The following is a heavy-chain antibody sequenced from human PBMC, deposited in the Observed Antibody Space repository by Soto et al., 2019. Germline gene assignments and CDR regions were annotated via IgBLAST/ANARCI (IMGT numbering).Heavy chain of an antibody. Sequence: LSLTCTVSGGSISSGGYYWSWIRQHPGKGLEWIGYIYYSGRTYYSPSLHSRVSIAVDTTENQFSLKLTSVTAADTSVYYCARGSFSSSSSWFDPWGRGTLVTVSS. J-gene: IGHJ5*02. CDR3: ARGSFSSSSSWFDP. CDR2: IYYSGRT. D-gene: IGHD6-6*01. V-gene: IGHV4-31*03. CDR1: GGSISSGGYY.